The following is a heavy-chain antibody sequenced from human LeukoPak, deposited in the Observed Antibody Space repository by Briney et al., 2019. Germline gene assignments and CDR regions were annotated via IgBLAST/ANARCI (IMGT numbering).Heavy chain of an antibody. CDR2: INSNTGNP. CDR3: ARVLSYYDSSGYYSPDAFDI. V-gene: IGHV7-4-1*02. D-gene: IGHD3-22*01. J-gene: IGHJ3*02. Sequence: ASVKVSCKASGYTFTGYYMHWVRQAPGQGLEWMGWINSNTGNPTYAQGFTGRFVFSLDTSVSTAYLQISSLKAEDTAVYYCARVLSYYDSSGYYSPDAFDIWGQGTMVTVSS. CDR1: GYTFTGYY.